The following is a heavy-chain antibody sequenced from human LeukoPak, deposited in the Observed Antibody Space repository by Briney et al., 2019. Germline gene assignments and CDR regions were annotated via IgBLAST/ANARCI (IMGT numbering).Heavy chain of an antibody. Sequence: GDPLKISCQSSGHSFASYWIGWVRQIPGKGLEWMGIIYPGDSAPRYSPSFEAQVPIPVDQPITTAYLHWTGLEASDTAIYSCARFAENNWLDAWGEGTLVTVSS. CDR3: ARFAENNWLDA. CDR2: IYPGDSAP. V-gene: IGHV5-51*01. J-gene: IGHJ5*02. CDR1: GHSFASYW.